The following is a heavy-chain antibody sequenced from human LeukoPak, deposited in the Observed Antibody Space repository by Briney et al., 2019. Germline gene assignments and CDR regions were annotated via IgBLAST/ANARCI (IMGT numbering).Heavy chain of an antibody. CDR2: IRQDGSVQ. D-gene: IGHD1/OR15-1a*01. Sequence: GGSLRLSCAASGFTFSSYWMSWVRQAPGKGLEWVANIRQDGSVQNYVDSVKGRFTISRDNPKNSVYLQMSSLRAEDTAVYYCSVTTRSRGFDYWGQGTLVTVSS. CDR1: GFTFSSYW. CDR3: SVTTRSRGFDY. V-gene: IGHV3-7*01. J-gene: IGHJ4*02.